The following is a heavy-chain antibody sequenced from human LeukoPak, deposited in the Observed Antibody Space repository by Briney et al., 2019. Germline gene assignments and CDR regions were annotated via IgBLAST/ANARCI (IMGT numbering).Heavy chain of an antibody. D-gene: IGHD3-10*01. CDR1: GFTFSSFG. J-gene: IGHJ6*02. Sequence: GGSLRLSCAASGFTFSSFGIHWVRQAPGKGLEWVAYISDDGRKEYYADSVKGRFTVSRDNSKNTLYLQMNSLRAEDTAVYYCAKPLYGSGSYYHLDVWGHGTTVTVSS. CDR2: ISDDGRKE. V-gene: IGHV3-30*04. CDR3: AKPLYGSGSYYHLDV.